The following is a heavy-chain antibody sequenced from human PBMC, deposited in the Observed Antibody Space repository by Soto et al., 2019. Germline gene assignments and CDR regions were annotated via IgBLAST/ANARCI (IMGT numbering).Heavy chain of an antibody. CDR3: ARDRSYNWFDP. V-gene: IGHV1-2*02. CDR1: GYTFSDYY. CDR2: ISPRTGSA. D-gene: IGHD3-10*01. Sequence: ASVKVSSKAPGYTFSDYYIYWVRQAPGQGLEWMGWISPRTGSANFAQRFQGRVSMTRDTSITTAYMELRRLKSDDTAVYYCARDRSYNWFDPWGQGTLVTVSS. J-gene: IGHJ5*02.